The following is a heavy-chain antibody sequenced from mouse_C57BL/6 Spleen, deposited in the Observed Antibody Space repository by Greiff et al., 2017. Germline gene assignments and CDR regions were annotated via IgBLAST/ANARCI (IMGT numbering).Heavy chain of an antibody. CDR1: GFSLSPFGMG. J-gene: IGHJ3*01. CDR3: APHLLWLRRGFAY. V-gene: IGHV8-8*01. CDR2: ILWGDGK. D-gene: IGHD2-2*01. Sequence: QVTLKESGPGILQPSQTLSLTCSFSGFSLSPFGMGVGWIRPPSGKGLEWLAHILWGDGKYYNPALKSQLTISKNTSKNQVFLKIANVDTADTATYYCAPHLLWLRRGFAYWGQGTLVTVSA.